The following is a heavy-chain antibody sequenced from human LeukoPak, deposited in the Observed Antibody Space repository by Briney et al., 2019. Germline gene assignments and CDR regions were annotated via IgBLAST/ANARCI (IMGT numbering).Heavy chain of an antibody. D-gene: IGHD6-13*01. V-gene: IGHV1-8*01. CDR3: ARGGSYWQQLVSASQYYFDC. CDR2: MNPNSGNT. J-gene: IGHJ4*02. Sequence: GASVKVSCKASGYTFTSYDINWVRQATGQGLEWMGWMNPNSGNTGYAQKFQGRVTMTRNTSISTAYMELSSLRSEDTAVYYCARGGSYWQQLVSASQYYFDCWGQGTLVTVSS. CDR1: GYTFTSYD.